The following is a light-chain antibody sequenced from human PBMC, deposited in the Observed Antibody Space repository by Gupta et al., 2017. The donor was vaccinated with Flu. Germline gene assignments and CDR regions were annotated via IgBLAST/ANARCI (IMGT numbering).Light chain of an antibody. Sequence: SSLSASVGDRVTITCRASQSISSYLNWYQQKPGKAPKLLIYAASSLQSGVPSRFRGSGSGTDFTLTISSLQPEDFATYYCQQSYSTPQYTFGQGTKLEIK. CDR3: QQSYSTPQYT. V-gene: IGKV1-39*01. J-gene: IGKJ2*01. CDR2: AAS. CDR1: QSISSY.